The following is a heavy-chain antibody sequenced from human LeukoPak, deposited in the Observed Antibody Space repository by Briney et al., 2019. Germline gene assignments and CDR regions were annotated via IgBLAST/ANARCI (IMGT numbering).Heavy chain of an antibody. CDR2: LSYDGSGK. J-gene: IGHJ4*02. CDR1: GFTFKTYW. Sequence: GGSLRLSCAASGFTFKTYWMHWVRQAPGRGLEWVAVLSYDGSGKYYADSVKRRFTISRDNSKNTLHLQMNSLRTEDTSVYSCARGFYTGYSTGWYGGVDYWGQGTLVSVSS. D-gene: IGHD6-19*01. V-gene: IGHV3-30*14. CDR3: ARGFYTGYSTGWYGGVDY.